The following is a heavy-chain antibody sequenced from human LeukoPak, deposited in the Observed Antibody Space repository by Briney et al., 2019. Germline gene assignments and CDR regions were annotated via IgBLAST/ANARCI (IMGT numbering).Heavy chain of an antibody. V-gene: IGHV3-23*01. D-gene: IGHD1-1*01. J-gene: IGHJ4*02. CDR1: GFTFSSHG. Sequence: GGSLRLSCEVSGFTFSSHGMAWVRQAPGKALYWVSGINGRGDDKYYAVSVKGRFTVSRDNSRNTLYLHMSVLRAEDTAVYYCVKMAGPERRHYSESWGPGSVVSVSS. CDR2: INGRGDDK. CDR3: VKMAGPERRHYSES.